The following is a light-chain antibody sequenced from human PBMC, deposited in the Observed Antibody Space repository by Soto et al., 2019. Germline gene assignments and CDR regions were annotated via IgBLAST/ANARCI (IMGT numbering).Light chain of an antibody. CDR2: GAS. J-gene: IGKJ1*01. CDR3: QHYNNWPPWT. Sequence: EIVMTQSPATLSVSPGERVTLSCRASQSVSINLAWYQQKPGQAPRLLIYGASTRATGIPARFSGSGSGTEFTLTISSLQSEDFAVYYCQHYNNWPPWTFDQGTKVEIK. CDR1: QSVSIN. V-gene: IGKV3-15*01.